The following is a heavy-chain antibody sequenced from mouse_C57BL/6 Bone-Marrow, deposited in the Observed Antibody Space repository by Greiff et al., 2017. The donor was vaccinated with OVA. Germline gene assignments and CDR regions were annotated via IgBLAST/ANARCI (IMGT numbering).Heavy chain of an antibody. V-gene: IGHV7-3*01. CDR2: IRNKANGYTT. CDR3: ARFCDYDEGAWFAY. Sequence: EVHLVESGGGLVQPGGSLSLSCAASGFTFTDYYMSWVRQPPGKALEWLGFIRNKANGYTTEYSASVKGRFTISRDNSQSILYLQMNALRAEDSATYYCARFCDYDEGAWFAYWGQGTLVTVSA. CDR1: GFTFTDYY. D-gene: IGHD2-4*01. J-gene: IGHJ3*01.